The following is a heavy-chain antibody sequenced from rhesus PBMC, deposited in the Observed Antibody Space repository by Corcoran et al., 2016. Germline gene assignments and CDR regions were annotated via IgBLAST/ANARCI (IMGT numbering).Heavy chain of an antibody. CDR3: ARSGADSYYCDY. Sequence: QVTLKESGPALVKPTQTLTLTCTFSGFSIRTSGMGVGWIRQPPGKTLDWLALIYWDDDTYYSTSLKSRLTISKDTSKNQVVLTMTNRDPVDTATYYCARSGADSYYCDYWGQGVLVTVSS. J-gene: IGHJ4*01. V-gene: IGHV2-174*01. CDR1: GFSIRTSGMG. D-gene: IGHD2-33*01. CDR2: IYWDDDT.